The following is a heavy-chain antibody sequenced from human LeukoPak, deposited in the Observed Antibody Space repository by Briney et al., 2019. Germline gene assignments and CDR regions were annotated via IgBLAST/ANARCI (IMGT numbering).Heavy chain of an antibody. D-gene: IGHD3-16*01. J-gene: IGHJ5*02. CDR2: INPNSGGT. CDR3: ARWGGDPQSGSNWFDP. V-gene: IGHV1-2*02. CDR1: GYTFTGYY. Sequence: ASVKVSCKASGYTFTGYYMHWVRQAPGQGLEWMGWINPNSGGTNYAQKFQGRVTMIRDTSISTAYMELSRLRSDDTAVYYCARWGGDPQSGSNWFDPWGQGTLVTVSS.